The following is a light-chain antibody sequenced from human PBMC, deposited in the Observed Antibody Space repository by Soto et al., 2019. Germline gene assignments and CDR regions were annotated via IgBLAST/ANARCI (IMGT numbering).Light chain of an antibody. J-gene: IGLJ3*02. V-gene: IGLV2-23*02. CDR3: CSYAGSNTWV. Sequence: QSALTQPASVSGSPGQSITISCTGTSSDVGSYNLVSWYQQHPGKAPKLMVSEVTKRPSGVSDRFSGSNSGNTASLTSSGLQAEDESDYYCCSYAGSNTWVFGGGTKLTVL. CDR1: SSDVGSYNL. CDR2: EVT.